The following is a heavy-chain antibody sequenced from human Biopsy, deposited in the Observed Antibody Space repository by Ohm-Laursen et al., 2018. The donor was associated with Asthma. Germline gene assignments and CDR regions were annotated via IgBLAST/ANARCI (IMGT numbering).Heavy chain of an antibody. CDR2: INPNSGGT. CDR1: GYTFIGCH. Sequence: SVKVSCKTSGYTFIGCHIHWMRQAPGQGLEWMGRINPNSGGTNYAQKFQGRVTMTRDTSISTAYMEVSRLRSDDAAVYYCARGQKSAGDRWFDPWGQGTLVTVSS. CDR3: ARGQKSAGDRWFDP. V-gene: IGHV1-2*06. J-gene: IGHJ5*02. D-gene: IGHD6-13*01.